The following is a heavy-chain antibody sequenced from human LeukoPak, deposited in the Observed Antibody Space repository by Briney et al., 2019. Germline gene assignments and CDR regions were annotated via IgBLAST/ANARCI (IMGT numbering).Heavy chain of an antibody. D-gene: IGHD2-21*01. CDR2: ISAYNGNT. CDR1: GYTFTSYG. V-gene: IGHV1-18*01. CDR3: ARENDCGGDCYSWFDP. Sequence: GASVKVSCKASGYTFTSYGISWVRQAPGQGLEWMGWISAYNGNTNYAQKLQGRVTMTTDTSTSTAYMELRSLRSDDTAVYYCARENDCGGDCYSWFDPWGQGTLVTVSS. J-gene: IGHJ5*02.